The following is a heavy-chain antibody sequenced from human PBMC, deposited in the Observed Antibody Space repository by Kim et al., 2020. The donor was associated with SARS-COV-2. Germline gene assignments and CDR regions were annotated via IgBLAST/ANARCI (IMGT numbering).Heavy chain of an antibody. D-gene: IGHD6-19*01. V-gene: IGHV3-30-3*01. Sequence: GGSLRLSCAASGFTFSSYAMHWVRKAPGKGLEWVAVISYDGSNKYYADSVKGRFNISRDNSKNTLYLQMNRLRAEDTAVSYCACGYQRWLVRAAFDIWG. CDR1: GFTFSSYA. J-gene: IGHJ3*02. CDR3: ACGYQRWLVRAAFDI. CDR2: ISYDGSNK.